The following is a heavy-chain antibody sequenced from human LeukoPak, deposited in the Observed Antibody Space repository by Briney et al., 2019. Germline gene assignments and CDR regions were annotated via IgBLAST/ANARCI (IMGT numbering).Heavy chain of an antibody. J-gene: IGHJ5*02. D-gene: IGHD6-6*01. Sequence: ASVKVSCKVSGYTFTDYYMHWVQQAPGKGLEWMGLVDPEDDETIYAEKFQGRVTITADTSTDTAYMELSSLRSEDTAVYYCATVSPRYSSSRYNWFDPWGQGTLVTVSS. V-gene: IGHV1-69-2*01. CDR2: VDPEDDET. CDR1: GYTFTDYY. CDR3: ATVSPRYSSSRYNWFDP.